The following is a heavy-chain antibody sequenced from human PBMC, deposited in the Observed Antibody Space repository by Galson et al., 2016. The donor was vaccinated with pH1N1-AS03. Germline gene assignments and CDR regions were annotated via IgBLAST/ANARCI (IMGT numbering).Heavy chain of an antibody. CDR3: ARDWHNWNDSDYYYVYMDV. J-gene: IGHJ6*03. Sequence: SLRLSCAASGFMFSNYSMNWVRQAPGKGLEWVSSITSTRYKNYADSVEGRFTISRDDAKNSMYLQMKSLRVEDTAVYYCARDWHNWNDSDYYYVYMDVWGKGTTVTVSS. CDR1: GFMFSNYS. V-gene: IGHV3-21*01. CDR2: ITSTRYK. D-gene: IGHD1-1*01.